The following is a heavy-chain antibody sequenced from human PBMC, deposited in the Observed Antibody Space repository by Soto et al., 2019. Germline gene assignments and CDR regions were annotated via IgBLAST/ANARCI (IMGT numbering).Heavy chain of an antibody. J-gene: IGHJ4*02. D-gene: IGHD6-19*01. CDR1: GYTLTEVS. CDR2: FDPEDGET. CDR3: ATFRIAVAGTFDC. V-gene: IGHV1-24*01. Sequence: ASVKVSCKVSGYTLTEVSIHWVRQAPGKGLEWMGGFDPEDGETIYAPKVQGRVTMPEDTSTDTAYMELSSLRSEDTAVYYCATFRIAVAGTFDCWGQGTLVTVPS.